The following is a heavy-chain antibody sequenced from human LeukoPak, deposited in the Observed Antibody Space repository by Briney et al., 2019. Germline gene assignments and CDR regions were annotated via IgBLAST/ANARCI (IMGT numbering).Heavy chain of an antibody. J-gene: IGHJ4*02. CDR1: GGSISSSSYY. CDR3: ARDMKLYFDY. Sequence: SETLSLTCTVSGGSISSSSYYWGWIRQPPGEGLEWIGSIYYSGSTYYNPSLKSRVTISVDTSKNQFSLKLSSVTAADTAVYYCARDMKLYFDYWGQGTLVTVSS. V-gene: IGHV4-39*07. CDR2: IYYSGST. D-gene: IGHD1-1*01.